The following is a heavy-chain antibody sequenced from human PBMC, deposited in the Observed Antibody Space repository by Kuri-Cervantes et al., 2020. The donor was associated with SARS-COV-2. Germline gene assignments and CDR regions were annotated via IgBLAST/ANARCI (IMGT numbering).Heavy chain of an antibody. CDR1: GYTFTSYY. J-gene: IGHJ6*02. CDR3: AREETAMVTDYYDGMDV. D-gene: IGHD5-18*01. V-gene: IGHV1-2*06. CDR2: INPNSGST. Sequence: ASVKVSCKASGYTFTSYYMHWVRQAPGQGLEWMGRINPNSGSTNYAQKFQGRVTMTRDTSTSTAYMELSRLRSDDTAVYYCAREETAMVTDYYDGMDVWGQGTTVTVSS.